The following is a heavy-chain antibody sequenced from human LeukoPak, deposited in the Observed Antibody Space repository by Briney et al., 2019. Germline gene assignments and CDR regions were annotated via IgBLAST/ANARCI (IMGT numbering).Heavy chain of an antibody. J-gene: IGHJ6*02. CDR3: ARERDILTDMSSSGPGDV. CDR2: IYYSGST. D-gene: IGHD3-9*01. V-gene: IGHV4-31*03. Sequence: PSETLSLTCTVSGGSISSGGYYWSWIRQHPGKGLEWIGYIYYSGSTYYNPSLKSRVTISVDTSKNQFSLKLSSVTAADTAVYYCARERDILTDMSSSGPGDVWGQGSTVTVSS. CDR1: GGSISSGGYY.